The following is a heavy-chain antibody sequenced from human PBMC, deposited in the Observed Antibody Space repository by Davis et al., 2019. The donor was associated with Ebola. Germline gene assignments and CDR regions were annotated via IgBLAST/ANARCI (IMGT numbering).Heavy chain of an antibody. CDR1: GFTFTNAW. CDR3: ATGQRDSSGWLDY. J-gene: IGHJ4*02. D-gene: IGHD6-19*01. V-gene: IGHV3-15*01. CDR2: IKGKADGGTT. Sequence: GESLKISCAASGFTFTNAWMTWVRQAPGKGLEWVGRIKGKADGGTTDYTAPVKGRFTISRDDSKNTLYLQMNSLKTEDTAVYYCATGQRDSSGWLDYWGQGTLVTVSS.